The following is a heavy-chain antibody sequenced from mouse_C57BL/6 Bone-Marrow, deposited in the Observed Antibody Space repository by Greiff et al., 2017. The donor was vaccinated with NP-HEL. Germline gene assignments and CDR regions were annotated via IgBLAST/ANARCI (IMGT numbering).Heavy chain of an antibody. CDR1: GFSLSTSGMG. CDR3: ARRMGITTVVYWYFDV. CDR2: IYWDDDK. J-gene: IGHJ1*03. Sequence: QVTLKVCGPGILQSSQTLSLTCSFSGFSLSTSGMGVSWIRQPSGKGLEWLAHIYWDDDKRYNPSLKSRLTISKDTSRNQVFLKITSVDTADTATYYCARRMGITTVVYWYFDVWGTGTTVTVSS. V-gene: IGHV8-12*01. D-gene: IGHD1-1*01.